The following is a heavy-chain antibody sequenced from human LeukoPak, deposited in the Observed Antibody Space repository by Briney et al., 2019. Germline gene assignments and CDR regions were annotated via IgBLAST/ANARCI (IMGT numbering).Heavy chain of an antibody. D-gene: IGHD2-21*02. J-gene: IGHJ4*02. CDR2: ISSSSSYI. CDR1: GFTFSSYS. CDR3: ARDASLVVVTANDY. Sequence: GGSLRLSCAASGFTFSSYSMNWVRQAPGKGLEWVSSISSSSSYIYYADSVKGRFTISRDNANNSLYLQMNSLRAEATAVYYCARDASLVVVTANDYWGQGTLVTVSS. V-gene: IGHV3-21*01.